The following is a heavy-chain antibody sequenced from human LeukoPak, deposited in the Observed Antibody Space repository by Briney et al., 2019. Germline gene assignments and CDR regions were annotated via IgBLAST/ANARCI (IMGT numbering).Heavy chain of an antibody. CDR2: IHGDGIST. CDR3: AKDGGGYYPYYYYYMDV. CDR1: GFTFSTYL. J-gene: IGHJ6*03. D-gene: IGHD3-22*01. V-gene: IGHV3-74*01. Sequence: GGSLRLSCAASGFTFSTYLMHWVRQAPGKGLVWVSRIHGDGISTTYADSVKGRFTISRDNAKNTLYLQMNSLRAEDTAVYYCAKDGGGYYPYYYYYMDVWGKGTTVTISS.